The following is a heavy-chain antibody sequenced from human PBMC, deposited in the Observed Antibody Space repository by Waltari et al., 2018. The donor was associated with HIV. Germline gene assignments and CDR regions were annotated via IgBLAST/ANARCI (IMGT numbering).Heavy chain of an antibody. J-gene: IGHJ3*02. CDR2: IKSKSDGGTT. CDR3: TDPLLRHGFHI. CDR1: GFAFDDDW. D-gene: IGHD3-16*01. V-gene: IGHV3-15*01. Sequence: EVQLVESGGGLVNRGGSLRLSFLASGFAFDDDWMNWGRQAPGKGLEWVGRIKSKSDGGTTDYAAAVKGRFTISRDDSKKTVYLQMDSLKSEDTAVYYCTDPLLRHGFHIWGQGTMVTVSS.